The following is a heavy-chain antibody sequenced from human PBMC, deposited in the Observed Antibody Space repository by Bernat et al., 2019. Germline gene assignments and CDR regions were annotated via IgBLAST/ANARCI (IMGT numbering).Heavy chain of an antibody. V-gene: IGHV3-15*01. CDR1: GFIFSNAW. CDR2: IKSKPDGETI. CDR3: ITGWYFDL. Sequence: EVQLVESGGVLLKPGGSLRLSCAGSGFIFSNAWMSWVRQAPGKGLEWVARIKSKPDGETIDYAAPVKGRFTISRDDSKNTVYLQMNGLKTEDTAVYFCITGWYFDLWGRGTLVTVSS. J-gene: IGHJ2*01.